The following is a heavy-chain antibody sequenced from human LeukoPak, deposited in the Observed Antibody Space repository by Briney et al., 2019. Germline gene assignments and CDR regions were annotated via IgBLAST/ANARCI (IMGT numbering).Heavy chain of an antibody. J-gene: IGHJ4*02. CDR2: ISGSGGST. V-gene: IGHV3-23*01. CDR1: GFTFSSYA. D-gene: IGHD6-19*01. Sequence: GRSLRLSCAASGFTFSSYAMSWVRQAPGKGLEWVSAISGSGGSTYYADSVKGRFTISRDNSKNTLYLQMNSLRAEDTAVYYCAKAPGAIGYSSGWFDYWGQGTLVTVSS. CDR3: AKAPGAIGYSSGWFDY.